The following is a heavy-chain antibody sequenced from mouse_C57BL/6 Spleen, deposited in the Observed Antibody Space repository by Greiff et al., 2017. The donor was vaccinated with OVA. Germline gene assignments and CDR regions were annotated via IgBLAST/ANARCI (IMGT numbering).Heavy chain of an antibody. CDR3: ARCYYGYDDWYFDV. J-gene: IGHJ1*03. Sequence: QVQLKESGAELVKPGASVKISCKASGYAFSSYWMNWVQQRPGKGLEWIGQIYPGDGDTNYNGKFKGKATLTADKSSSTAYMQLSSLTSEDSAVYFCARCYYGYDDWYFDVWGTGTTVTVSS. V-gene: IGHV1-80*01. D-gene: IGHD2-2*01. CDR1: GYAFSSYW. CDR2: IYPGDGDT.